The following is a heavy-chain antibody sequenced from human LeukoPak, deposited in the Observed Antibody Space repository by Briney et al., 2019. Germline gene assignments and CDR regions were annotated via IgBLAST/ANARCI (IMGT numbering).Heavy chain of an antibody. CDR2: ISGSGGST. J-gene: IGHJ4*02. CDR3: ARGASGSSDY. CDR1: GGTFSSYA. Sequence: SCKASGGTFSSYAMSWVRQAPGKGLEWVSAISGSGGSTYYADSVKGRFTISRDNSKNTLYLQMNSLRAEDTAVYYCARGASGSSDYWGQGTLVTVSS. D-gene: IGHD1-26*01. V-gene: IGHV3-23*01.